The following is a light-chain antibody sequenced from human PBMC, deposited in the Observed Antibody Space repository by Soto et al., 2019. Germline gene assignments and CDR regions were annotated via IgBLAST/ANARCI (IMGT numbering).Light chain of an antibody. CDR2: DAS. Sequence: EIVLTQSPATLSLSPGERATLSCRASQGISSQLAWYQQKPGQAPRLLICDASSRATGIPARFSGSGSGTDFTLTISSLEPEHFAVYYCQQRSSWPLTFGGGTKVEIK. CDR1: QGISSQ. J-gene: IGKJ4*01. CDR3: QQRSSWPLT. V-gene: IGKV3-11*01.